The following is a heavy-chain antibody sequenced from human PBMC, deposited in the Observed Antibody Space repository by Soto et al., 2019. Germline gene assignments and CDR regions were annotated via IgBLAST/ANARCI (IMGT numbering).Heavy chain of an antibody. D-gene: IGHD2-21*02. CDR2: IYRNGARI. Sequence: PWWSLRLSCATSGFTFSAYAMTCVRQAPGKGLESFSGIYRNGARIQYADSVRGRFTISRDNSKNTLHLQMNSLRAEDTAVYYCAKDVISGDGLWLMDHWGQGTLVTVSS. V-gene: IGHV3-23*01. J-gene: IGHJ4*02. CDR3: AKDVISGDGLWLMDH. CDR1: GFTFSAYA.